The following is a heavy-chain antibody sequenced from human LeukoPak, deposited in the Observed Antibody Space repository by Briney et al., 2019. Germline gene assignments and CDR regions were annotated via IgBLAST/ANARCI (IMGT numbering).Heavy chain of an antibody. J-gene: IGHJ4*02. CDR3: AREGFYCTTTNCYNDY. Sequence: ASVKVSCKASGYTFTSYAMHWVRQAPGQRLEWMGWINAGNGDTKYSQKFQGRVTITRDTSASTAYMEPSSLRSEDTAVYYCAREGFYCTTTNCYNDYWGQGTLVTVSS. CDR2: INAGNGDT. CDR1: GYTFTSYA. V-gene: IGHV1-3*01. D-gene: IGHD2-2*02.